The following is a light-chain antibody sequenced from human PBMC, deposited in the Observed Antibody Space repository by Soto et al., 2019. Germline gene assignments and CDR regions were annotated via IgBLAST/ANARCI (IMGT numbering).Light chain of an antibody. Sequence: EVVITQSPATLSVSPGERATLSCRASQSVSSNLAWYQQKPGQAPRLLIYGASTRAPGIPARFSGSGSGTEFTLTISSLLSEDFAVYYCQQYNNWPPPFGQGTKLEIK. J-gene: IGKJ2*01. CDR1: QSVSSN. CDR3: QQYNNWPPP. CDR2: GAS. V-gene: IGKV3D-15*01.